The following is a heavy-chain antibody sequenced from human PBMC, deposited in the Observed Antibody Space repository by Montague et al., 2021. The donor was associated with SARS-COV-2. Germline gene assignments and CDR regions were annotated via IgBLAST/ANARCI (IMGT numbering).Heavy chain of an antibody. CDR2: INHSGST. J-gene: IGHJ6*02. CDR1: GGSFSGYY. V-gene: IGHV4-34*01. CDR3: ARVRYYGSGTSSGMDV. D-gene: IGHD3-10*01. Sequence: SETLSLTCAVYGGSFSGYYWSWIRQPPGKGLEWIGEINHSGSTNYNPSLKSRVTISVDTSKNQFSLKLSSVTAADTAVYYCARVRYYGSGTSSGMDVWDQGTTVTVSS.